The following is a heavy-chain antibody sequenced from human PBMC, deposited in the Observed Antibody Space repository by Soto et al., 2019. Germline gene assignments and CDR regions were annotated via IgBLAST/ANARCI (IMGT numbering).Heavy chain of an antibody. CDR3: ARDLPVHFGVVIPYGMDV. J-gene: IGHJ6*02. V-gene: IGHV1-3*01. CDR2: INAGNGNT. Sequence: ASVKVSCKASGYTFTSYAMHWVRQAPGQRLEWMGWINAGNGNTKYSQKFQGRVTITRDTSTSTAYMELRSLRSDDTAVYYCARDLPVHFGVVIPYGMDVWGQGTTVTVS. CDR1: GYTFTSYA. D-gene: IGHD3-3*01.